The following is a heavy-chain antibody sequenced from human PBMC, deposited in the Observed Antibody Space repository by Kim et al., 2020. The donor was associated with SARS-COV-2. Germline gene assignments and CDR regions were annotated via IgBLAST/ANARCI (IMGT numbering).Heavy chain of an antibody. CDR2: ISSSGSTI. J-gene: IGHJ4*02. CDR1: GFTFSTYS. CDR3: AGLWFGDVDY. Sequence: GGSLRLSCAASGFTFSTYSMNWVRQAPGKGLEWVSYISSSGSTIYYADSVKGRFTISRDNAKNSLYLRMNSLRDEDTAVYYCAGLWFGDVDYWGQGTLVTVSS. D-gene: IGHD3-10*01. V-gene: IGHV3-48*02.